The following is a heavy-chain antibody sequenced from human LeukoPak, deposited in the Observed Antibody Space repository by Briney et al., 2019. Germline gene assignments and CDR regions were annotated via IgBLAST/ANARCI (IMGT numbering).Heavy chain of an antibody. V-gene: IGHV3-23*01. CDR3: AKVVGERSPRRTGYFDY. J-gene: IGHJ4*02. D-gene: IGHD1-26*01. CDR2: ISGSGGST. CDR1: GFTFSSYI. Sequence: GGSLRLSCEASGFTFSSYIMTWVRQAPGKGLEWVSAISGSGGSTYYADSVKGRFTISRDNSKNTLYLQMNSLRAEDTAVYYCAKVVGERSPRRTGYFDYWGQGTLVTASS.